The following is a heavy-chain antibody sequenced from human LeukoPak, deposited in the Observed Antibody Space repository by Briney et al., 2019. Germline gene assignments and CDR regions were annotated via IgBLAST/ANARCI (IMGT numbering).Heavy chain of an antibody. Sequence: GGSLRLSCAASGFTLDDYPVLLVRQAPGKGLEWVSGISWNSGSIGSADSVKRRFTISRENAKTSMYLHMNRMRAADTALYYCAKAPLGIAATQYFQHWGQGTLVTVSS. J-gene: IGHJ1*01. V-gene: IGHV3-9*01. CDR2: ISWNSGSI. CDR1: GFTLDDYP. CDR3: AKAPLGIAATQYFQH. D-gene: IGHD6-13*01.